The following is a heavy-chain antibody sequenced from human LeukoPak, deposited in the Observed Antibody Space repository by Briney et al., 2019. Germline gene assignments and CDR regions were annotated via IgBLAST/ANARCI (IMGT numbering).Heavy chain of an antibody. D-gene: IGHD2-15*01. Sequence: GASVKVSCKASGYTFTGYYMHWVRQAPGQGLEWMGWINPNSGGTNYAQKFQGRVTMTRDTSISTAYMELSRLRPDDTAVYYCAREDSNIVVVVAGYWFDPWGQGTLVTVSS. CDR3: AREDSNIVVVVAGYWFDP. V-gene: IGHV1-2*02. CDR2: INPNSGGT. CDR1: GYTFTGYY. J-gene: IGHJ5*02.